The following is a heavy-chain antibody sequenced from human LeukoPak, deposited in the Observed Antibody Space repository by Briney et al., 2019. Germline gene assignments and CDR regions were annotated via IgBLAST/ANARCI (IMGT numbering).Heavy chain of an antibody. Sequence: GASVKVSCKASGYTFTGYYMHWVRQAPGQGLEWMGWINPNSGGTNYAQKFQGRVTMTRDTSISTAYMELSRLRSDDTAVYYCARRYYDILTGYPTGYYYMDVWGKGTTVTISS. CDR1: GYTFTGYY. D-gene: IGHD3-9*01. CDR2: INPNSGGT. CDR3: ARRYYDILTGYPTGYYYMDV. J-gene: IGHJ6*03. V-gene: IGHV1-2*02.